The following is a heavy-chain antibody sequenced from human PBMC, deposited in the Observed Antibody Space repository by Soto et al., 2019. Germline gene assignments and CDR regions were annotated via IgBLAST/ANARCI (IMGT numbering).Heavy chain of an antibody. Sequence: SVKVCCEASGGTFSSYAISWVRQAPGQGLEWMGGIIPIFGTANYAQKFQGRVTITADKSTSTAYMELSSLRSEDTAVYYCARVFISTYYDFWSGYYTLWGQGTLVTVS. CDR2: IIPIFGTA. D-gene: IGHD3-3*01. J-gene: IGHJ4*02. CDR1: GGTFSSYA. CDR3: ARVFISTYYDFWSGYYTL. V-gene: IGHV1-69*06.